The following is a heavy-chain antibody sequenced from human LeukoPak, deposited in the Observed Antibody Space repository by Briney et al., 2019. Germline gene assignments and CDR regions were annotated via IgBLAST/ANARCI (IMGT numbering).Heavy chain of an antibody. Sequence: GGSLRLSCAASGFTFSTYWMSWFRQAPGKGLEWVANIKEDGSEKYYGDSVKGRFTISRDNAKNSLYLQMNSLRAEDTAVYYCARDSSGYQWGQGTLVTVSS. CDR2: IKEDGSEK. CDR1: GFTFSTYW. J-gene: IGHJ4*02. V-gene: IGHV3-7*01. CDR3: ARDSSGYQ. D-gene: IGHD3-22*01.